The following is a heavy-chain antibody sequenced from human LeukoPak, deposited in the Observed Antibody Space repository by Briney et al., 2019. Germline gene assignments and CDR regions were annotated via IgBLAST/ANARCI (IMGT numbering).Heavy chain of an antibody. J-gene: IGHJ4*02. CDR3: ARVMRDCSGGSCYIFDY. V-gene: IGHV4-31*03. CDR2: IYYSGST. Sequence: SQTLSLTCTVSGGSISSGGYYWSWIRQHPGKGLEWIGYIYYSGSTYYNPSLKSRVTISVGTSKNQFSLKLSSVTAADTAVYYCARVMRDCSGGSCYIFDYWGQGTLVTVSS. D-gene: IGHD2-15*01. CDR1: GGSISSGGYY.